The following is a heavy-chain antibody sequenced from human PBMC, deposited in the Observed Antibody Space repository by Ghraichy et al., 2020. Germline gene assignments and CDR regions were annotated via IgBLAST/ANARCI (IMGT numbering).Heavy chain of an antibody. J-gene: IGHJ4*02. CDR1: GFTFSSYS. D-gene: IGHD3-22*01. Sequence: GGSLRLSCAASGFTFSSYSMNWVRQAPGKGLEWVSYISSSSSTIYYADSVKGRFTISRDNAKNSLYLQMNSLRDEDTAVYYCARDQPNSMYYYDSSGSGLDYWGQGTLVTVSS. V-gene: IGHV3-48*02. CDR3: ARDQPNSMYYYDSSGSGLDY. CDR2: ISSSSSTI.